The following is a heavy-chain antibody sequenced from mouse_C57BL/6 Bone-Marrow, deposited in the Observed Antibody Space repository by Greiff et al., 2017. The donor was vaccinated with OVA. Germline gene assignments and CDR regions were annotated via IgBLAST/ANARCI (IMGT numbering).Heavy chain of an antibody. J-gene: IGHJ4*01. CDR2: ISYSGST. CDR1: GYSITSDY. D-gene: IGHD2-5*01. CDR3: ARYKGAYYSNPYAMDY. V-gene: IGHV3-8*01. Sequence: EVKVVESGPGLAKPSQTLSLTCSVTGYSITSDYWNWIRKFPGNKLEYMGYISYSGSTYYNPSLKSRISITRDTSKNQYYLQLNSVTTEDTATYYCARYKGAYYSNPYAMDYWGQGTSVTVSS.